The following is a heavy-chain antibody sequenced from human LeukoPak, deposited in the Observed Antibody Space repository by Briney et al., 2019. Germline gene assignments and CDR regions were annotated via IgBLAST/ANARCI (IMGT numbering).Heavy chain of an antibody. V-gene: IGHV4-30-4*01. D-gene: IGHD6-13*01. Sequence: SETLSLTCTVSSGSISSGDYYWSWIRQPPGKGLEWTGYIYYSGSTYYNPSLKSRVTISVDTSKNQFSLKLSSVTAADTAVYYCAREITAAGKDWFDPWGQGTLVTVSS. CDR1: SGSISSGDYY. J-gene: IGHJ5*02. CDR2: IYYSGST. CDR3: AREITAAGKDWFDP.